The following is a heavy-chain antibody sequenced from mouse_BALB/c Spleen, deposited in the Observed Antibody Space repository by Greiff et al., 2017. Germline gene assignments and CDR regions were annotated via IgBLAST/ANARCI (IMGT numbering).Heavy chain of an antibody. CDR3: ARELGGGFAD. Sequence: VQLQQSGAELVRPGTSVKVSCKASGYAFTNYLIEWVKQRPGQGLEWIGVINPGSGGTNYNEKFKGKATLTADKSSSTAYMQLSSLTSDDSAVYFCARELGGGFADWGQGTLVTVSA. CDR2: INPGSGGT. J-gene: IGHJ3*01. V-gene: IGHV1-54*01. D-gene: IGHD4-1*01. CDR1: GYAFTNYL.